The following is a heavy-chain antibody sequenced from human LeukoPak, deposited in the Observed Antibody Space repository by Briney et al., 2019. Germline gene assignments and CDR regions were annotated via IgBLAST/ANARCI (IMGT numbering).Heavy chain of an antibody. V-gene: IGHV1-69*13. D-gene: IGHD3-22*01. CDR1: GGTFSSYA. Sequence: SVKVSCKASGGTFSSYAISWVRQAPGQGLEWMGGIIPIFGTANYAQKFQGRVTITADESTSTAYMELSSLRSEDTAVYYCASPPKYYYDSSGYYFDYWGQGTLVTVSS. CDR3: ASPPKYYYDSSGYYFDY. CDR2: IIPIFGTA. J-gene: IGHJ4*02.